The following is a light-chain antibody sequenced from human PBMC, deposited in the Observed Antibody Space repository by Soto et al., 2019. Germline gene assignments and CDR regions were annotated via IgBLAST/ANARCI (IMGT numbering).Light chain of an antibody. J-gene: IGLJ1*01. CDR2: EVV. CDR1: KSDIGLYDF. Sequence: QSALTQPPSASGSPGQSVTISCTGTKSDIGLYDFVSWYQHHPGKAPRLIIYEVVQRPSGVPDRFSGSKSGNTASLTVSGLQAADEADYFCKSYAGSNTYVFGSGTKLTVL. CDR3: KSYAGSNTYV. V-gene: IGLV2-8*01.